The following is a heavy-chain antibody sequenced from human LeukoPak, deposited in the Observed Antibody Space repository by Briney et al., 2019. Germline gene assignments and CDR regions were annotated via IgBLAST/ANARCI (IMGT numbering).Heavy chain of an antibody. CDR1: GFTFSSYS. Sequence: KAGGSLRLSCAASGFTFSSYSMNWVRQAPGKGLEWVSSTSSSSSYIYYADSVKGRFTISRDNAKNSLYLQMNSLRAEDTAVYYCARGIVGAKYYYMDVWGKGTTVTVSS. J-gene: IGHJ6*03. D-gene: IGHD1-26*01. CDR2: TSSSSSYI. CDR3: ARGIVGAKYYYMDV. V-gene: IGHV3-21*01.